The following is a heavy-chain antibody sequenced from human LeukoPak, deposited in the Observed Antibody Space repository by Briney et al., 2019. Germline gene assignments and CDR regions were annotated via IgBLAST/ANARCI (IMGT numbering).Heavy chain of an antibody. Sequence: SAKVSCKASGGTFSSYAISWVRQAPGQGLEWMGGIIPIFGTANYAQKFQGRVTITADESTSTAYMELSSLRSEDTAVYYCARPRDSSGYQRSFDYWGQGTLVTVSS. V-gene: IGHV1-69*13. D-gene: IGHD3-22*01. CDR2: IIPIFGTA. CDR1: GGTFSSYA. CDR3: ARPRDSSGYQRSFDY. J-gene: IGHJ4*02.